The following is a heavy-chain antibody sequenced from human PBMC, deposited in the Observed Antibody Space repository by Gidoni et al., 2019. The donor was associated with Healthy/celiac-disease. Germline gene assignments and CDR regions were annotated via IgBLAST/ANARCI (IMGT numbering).Heavy chain of an antibody. V-gene: IGHV4-39*01. CDR1: GGSISSSSYY. CDR3: ARHHGPYGDYDY. D-gene: IGHD4-17*01. CDR2: IYYSGST. J-gene: IGHJ4*02. Sequence: QLQLQESGPGLVKPSETLSLTCTVSGGSISSSSYYWGWIRQPPGKGLEWIGSIYYSGSTYYNPSLKSRVTISVDTSKNQFSLKLSSVTAADTAVYYCARHHGPYGDYDYWGQGTLVTVSS.